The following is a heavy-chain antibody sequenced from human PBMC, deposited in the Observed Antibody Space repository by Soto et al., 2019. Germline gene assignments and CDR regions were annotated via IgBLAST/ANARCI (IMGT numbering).Heavy chain of an antibody. J-gene: IGHJ6*02. CDR2: IYYSGST. D-gene: IGHD6-13*01. CDR1: GGSLSSYY. Sequence: QVQLQESGPGLVKPSETLSLTCTVSGGSLSSYYWCWIRQPPGKGLEWIWYIYYSGSTNYNPYLKSRVTISVDTSKNQLSLKLSSVTAAYTAVYYCAREVIAAAGPGMDVWGQGTTVTVSS. V-gene: IGHV4-59*01. CDR3: AREVIAAAGPGMDV.